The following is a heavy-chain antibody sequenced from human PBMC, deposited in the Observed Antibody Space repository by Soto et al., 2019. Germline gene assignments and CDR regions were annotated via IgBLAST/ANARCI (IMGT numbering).Heavy chain of an antibody. CDR3: ARDVYSSGWYWFDP. J-gene: IGHJ5*02. D-gene: IGHD6-19*01. Sequence: EVLLVESGGGLVHPGGSLRLSCAASGFTFSSYSMNWVRQAPGKGLEWVSYISSGSGTISYADSVKGRFTISRDNAKNSLFLQMNSLRAEDTAVYYCARDVYSSGWYWFDPWGQGTLVIVSS. CDR2: ISSGSGTI. CDR1: GFTFSSYS. V-gene: IGHV3-48*01.